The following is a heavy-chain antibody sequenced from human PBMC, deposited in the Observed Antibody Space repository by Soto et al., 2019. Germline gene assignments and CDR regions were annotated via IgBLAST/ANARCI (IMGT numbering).Heavy chain of an antibody. CDR1: GYTFTSYG. Sequence: ASVKVSCKASGYTFTSYGISWVRQAPGQGLEWMGWISAYNGNTNYAQKLQGRVTMTTDTSTSTAYMELRSLRSDDTAVYYCAREKYYYDSSGLFRVYYFDYWGQGTLVTVSS. D-gene: IGHD3-22*01. CDR3: AREKYYYDSSGLFRVYYFDY. J-gene: IGHJ4*02. CDR2: ISAYNGNT. V-gene: IGHV1-18*01.